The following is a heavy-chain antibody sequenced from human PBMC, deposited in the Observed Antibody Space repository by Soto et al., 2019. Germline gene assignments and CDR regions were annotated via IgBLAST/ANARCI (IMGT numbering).Heavy chain of an antibody. CDR1: GFTFSTYN. J-gene: IGHJ4*02. V-gene: IGHV3-48*01. D-gene: IGHD6-6*01. CDR3: ARDPRGSRSCFDY. CDR2: ISGSSNTI. Sequence: GGSLRLSCAASGFTFSTYNMNWVRQAPGKGLEWVSYISGSSNTIYYADSVKGRFTISRDNAKNSLYLQMNSLRAEDTAVYYCARDPRGSRSCFDYWGQGTLVTVSS.